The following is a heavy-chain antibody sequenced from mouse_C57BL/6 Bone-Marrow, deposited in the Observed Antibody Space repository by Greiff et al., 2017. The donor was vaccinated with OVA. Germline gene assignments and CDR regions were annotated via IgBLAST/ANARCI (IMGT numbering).Heavy chain of an antibody. CDR1: GFNIKDDY. Sequence: EVQLVESGAELVRPGASVKLSCTASGFNIKDDYMHWVKQRPEQGLEWIGWLDPENGDTEYASKFQGKATITADTSSNTAYLQLSSLTSEDTAFYYCTSYGNFDYWGQGTTLTVSS. CDR2: LDPENGDT. D-gene: IGHD2-1*01. J-gene: IGHJ2*01. V-gene: IGHV14-4*01. CDR3: TSYGNFDY.